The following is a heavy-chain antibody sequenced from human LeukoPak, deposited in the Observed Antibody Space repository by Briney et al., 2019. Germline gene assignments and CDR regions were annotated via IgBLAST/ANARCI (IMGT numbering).Heavy chain of an antibody. CDR3: ARGTYYDILTGYYYWFDP. J-gene: IGHJ5*02. CDR1: GGSISSYY. CDR2: IYYSGST. Sequence: SETLSLTCTASGGSISSYYWSWLRQPPGKGLEWVGNIYYSGSTNYNPSLKRRATISVDPSKNQFSLKLSSVTAADTAVYYCARGTYYDILTGYYYWFDPWGQGTLVTVSS. D-gene: IGHD3-9*01. V-gene: IGHV4-59*01.